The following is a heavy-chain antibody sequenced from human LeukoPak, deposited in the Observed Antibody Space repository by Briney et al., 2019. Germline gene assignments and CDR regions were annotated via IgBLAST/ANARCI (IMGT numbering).Heavy chain of an antibody. CDR1: GGSFSGYH. CDR2: INPSGST. CDR3: ARGRHDITMIVVVMTSVSYYLDV. D-gene: IGHD3-22*01. V-gene: IGHV4-34*01. Sequence: SETLSLTCAVYGGSFSGYHWTWTRQSPGKGLEWIGDINPSGSTYYNPSLKSRLTISVDTSKNQFSLKLRSVTAADTAVYYCARGRHDITMIVVVMTSVSYYLDVWGKGTTVTVS. J-gene: IGHJ6*03.